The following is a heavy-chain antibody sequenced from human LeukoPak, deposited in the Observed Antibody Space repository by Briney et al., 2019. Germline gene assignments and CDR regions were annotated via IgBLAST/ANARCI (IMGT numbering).Heavy chain of an antibody. CDR3: ASSYGDYGYWFDP. D-gene: IGHD4-17*01. Sequence: SETLSLTCTVSGYSISSGYYWGWIRQPPGKGLEWIGSIYHSGSTYYNPSLKSRVTISVDTSKNQFSLKLSSVTAADTAVYYCASSYGDYGYWFDPWGQGTLVTVSS. CDR2: IYHSGST. V-gene: IGHV4-38-2*02. J-gene: IGHJ5*02. CDR1: GYSISSGYY.